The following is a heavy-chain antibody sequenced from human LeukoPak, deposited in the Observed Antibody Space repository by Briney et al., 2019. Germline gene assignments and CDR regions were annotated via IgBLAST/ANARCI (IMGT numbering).Heavy chain of an antibody. CDR2: IYYSGST. CDR1: GGSFSGYY. D-gene: IGHD6-19*01. V-gene: IGHV4-31*11. Sequence: SETLSLTCAVYGGSFSGYYWSWIRQHPGKGLEWIGYIYYSGSTYYNPSLKSRVTISVDTSKNQFSLKLSSVTAADTAVYYCARAKQWLVYNWFDPWGQGTLVTVSS. CDR3: ARAKQWLVYNWFDP. J-gene: IGHJ5*02.